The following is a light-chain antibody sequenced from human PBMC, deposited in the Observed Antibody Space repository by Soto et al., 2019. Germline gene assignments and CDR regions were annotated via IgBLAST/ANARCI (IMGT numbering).Light chain of an antibody. CDR2: DAS. CDR1: QSVSSSY. J-gene: IGKJ3*01. Sequence: EIVLTQSPGTLSLSPGERATLSCRASQSVSSSYLAWYQQKPGQAPRLLIYDASRATGIPDRFSASGSGTDVPLTITRLEPEDFAVYCCQHYGTSALFGPGTKVEI. V-gene: IGKV3-20*01. CDR3: QHYGTSAL.